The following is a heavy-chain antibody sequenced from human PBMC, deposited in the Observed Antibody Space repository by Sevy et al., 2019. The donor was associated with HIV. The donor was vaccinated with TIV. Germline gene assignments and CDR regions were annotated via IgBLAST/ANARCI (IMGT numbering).Heavy chain of an antibody. CDR2: IYYTGST. J-gene: IGHJ6*02. D-gene: IGHD6-19*01. V-gene: IGHV4-59*01. CDR3: ARELISGRYYGMDV. Sequence: SETLSLTCTVSGGSISSYYWNWIRQSPGKGQEWIGYIYYTGSTNYNPSLKSRVTISVDTSKNQFSLKLTSVTAADTAVYYCARELISGRYYGMDVWGQGTTVTVSS. CDR1: GGSISSYY.